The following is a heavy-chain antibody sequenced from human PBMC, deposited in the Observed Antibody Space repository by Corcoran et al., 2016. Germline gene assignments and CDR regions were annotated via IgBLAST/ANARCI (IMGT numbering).Heavy chain of an antibody. CDR2: INADNGDT. CDR1: GYTFTSYP. CDR3: MRTSYFDY. Sequence: QVQLVQSGAEVKKPGASVKVSCKASGYTFTSYPIHWVRQAPGQRLEWMGWINADNGDTKYSQKFQGRVTITRDTSASTAYMDLSSLRSEDTAVYYCMRTSYFDYWGQGTLVTVSS. J-gene: IGHJ4*02. V-gene: IGHV1-3*01.